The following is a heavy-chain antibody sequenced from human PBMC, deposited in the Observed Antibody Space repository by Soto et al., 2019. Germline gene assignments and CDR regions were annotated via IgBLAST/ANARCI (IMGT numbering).Heavy chain of an antibody. CDR1: GFTFSSYA. D-gene: IGHD3-9*01. CDR2: ISYDGSNK. Sequence: GGSLRLSCAASGFTFSSYAMHWVRQAPGKGLEWVAVISYDGSNKYYADSVKGRFTISRDNSKNTLYLQMNSLRAEDTAVYYCARGAAVIITGPDYFDYWGQGNLVTVSS. J-gene: IGHJ4*02. V-gene: IGHV3-30-3*01. CDR3: ARGAAVIITGPDYFDY.